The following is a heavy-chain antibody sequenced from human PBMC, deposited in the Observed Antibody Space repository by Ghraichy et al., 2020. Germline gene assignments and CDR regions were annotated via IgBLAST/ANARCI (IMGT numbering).Heavy chain of an antibody. CDR3: ARHGVTGSYYYYGMDV. V-gene: IGHV5-51*01. Sequence: GESLNISCKGSGYSFTSYWIGWVRQMPGKGLEWMGIIYPGDSDTRYSPSFQGQVTISADKSISTAYLQWSSLKASDTAMYYCARHGVTGSYYYYGMDVWGQGTTVTVSS. J-gene: IGHJ6*02. D-gene: IGHD1-20*01. CDR2: IYPGDSDT. CDR1: GYSFTSYW.